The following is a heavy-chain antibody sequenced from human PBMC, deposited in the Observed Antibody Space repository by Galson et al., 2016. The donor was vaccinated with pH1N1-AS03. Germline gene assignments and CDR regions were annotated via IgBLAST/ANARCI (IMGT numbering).Heavy chain of an antibody. Sequence: TLSLTCTVSGGSISSGGYYWNWIRQHPGKGLEWIGYTFHSGSTYYNPSLESLVSISVDTSKNQFSLKLKSVTAADTAVYYCARQDSGAYYLDSWGPGTLVTVSS. V-gene: IGHV4-31*01. CDR1: GGSISSGGYY. D-gene: IGHD1-26*01. CDR2: TFHSGST. CDR3: ARQDSGAYYLDS. J-gene: IGHJ4*02.